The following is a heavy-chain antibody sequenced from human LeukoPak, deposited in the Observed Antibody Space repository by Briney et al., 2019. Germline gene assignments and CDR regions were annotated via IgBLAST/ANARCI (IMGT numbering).Heavy chain of an antibody. CDR2: NIPIFGTA. V-gene: IGHV1-69*05. CDR3: ARALVGAPSKHYYYMDV. J-gene: IGHJ6*03. Sequence: GASVKVSCKASGGTFSSYAISWVRQAPGQGLEWMGGNIPIFGTANYAQKFQGRVTITTDESTSTAYMELSSLRSEDTAVYYCARALVGAPSKHYYYMDVWGKGTTVTVSS. D-gene: IGHD1-26*01. CDR1: GGTFSSYA.